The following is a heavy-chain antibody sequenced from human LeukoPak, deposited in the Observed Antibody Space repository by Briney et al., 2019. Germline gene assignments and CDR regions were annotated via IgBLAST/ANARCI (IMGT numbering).Heavy chain of an antibody. CDR2: IYYRGTT. V-gene: IGHV4-39*01. Sequence: PSQSMSLASRVSGGSISSSSYYWGWIRQPPGKGLEWIGCIYYRGTTYYNPSLKSRVTISVDTSKNQFSLKLSSVTAADTAVYYCARLRGPAAFYYYYMDVWGKGTTVTVSS. D-gene: IGHD2-2*01. CDR1: GGSISSSSYY. J-gene: IGHJ6*03. CDR3: ARLRGPAAFYYYYMDV.